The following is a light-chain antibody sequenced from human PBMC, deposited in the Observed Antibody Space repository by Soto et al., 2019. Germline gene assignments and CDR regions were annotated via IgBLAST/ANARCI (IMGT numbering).Light chain of an antibody. CDR3: CSYAGSSTWV. CDR1: SSDVGSYNL. V-gene: IGLV2-23*01. CDR2: EDS. Sequence: HSVLTQPASVSGSPGQSITISCTGTSSDVGSYNLVSWYQQHPGKAPKLMIYEDSKRPAGVSNRFSATKCGNTSALTISGLQAEEEADYYCCSYAGSSTWVFGGGTQLTVL. J-gene: IGLJ3*02.